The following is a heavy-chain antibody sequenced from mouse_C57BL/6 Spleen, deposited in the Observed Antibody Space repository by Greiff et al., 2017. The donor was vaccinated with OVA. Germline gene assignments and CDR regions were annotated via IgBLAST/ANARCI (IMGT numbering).Heavy chain of an antibody. V-gene: IGHV5-9-1*02. J-gene: IGHJ1*03. CDR2: LSSGGDYI. CDR1: GFTFSSYA. D-gene: IGHD1-1*01. CDR3: TRDPSYYGSSYVWYFDV. Sequence: DVHLVESGEGLVKPGGSLKLSCAASGFTFSSYAMSWVRQTPEKRLEWVAYLSSGGDYIYYADTVKGRFTISRDNARNTLYLQMSSLKSEDTAMYYCTRDPSYYGSSYVWYFDVWGTGTTVTVSS.